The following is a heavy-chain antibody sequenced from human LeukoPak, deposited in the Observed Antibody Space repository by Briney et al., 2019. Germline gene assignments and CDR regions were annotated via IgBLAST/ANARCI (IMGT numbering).Heavy chain of an antibody. Sequence: LETLSLTCVVSGGSDSGYYWGWIRQPPARGLGWIGYVYDSGSTNYNPSFKSRITISVDTSRNQFSLQLSSVTAADTAVYYCARIHRYCSGGACYVLDNWGQGTLVAVSS. CDR1: GGSDSGYY. CDR3: ARIHRYCSGGACYVLDN. CDR2: VYDSGST. J-gene: IGHJ4*02. D-gene: IGHD2-15*01. V-gene: IGHV4-59*02.